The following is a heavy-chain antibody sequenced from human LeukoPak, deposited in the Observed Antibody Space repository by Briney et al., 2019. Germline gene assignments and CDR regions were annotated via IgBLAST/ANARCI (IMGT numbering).Heavy chain of an antibody. V-gene: IGHV3-21*01. J-gene: IGHJ5*02. CDR1: GFTFSSYW. CDR3: ARGATDTTRWFDP. D-gene: IGHD1-7*01. Sequence: GGSLRLSCAASGFTFSSYWMSWVRQAPGKGLEWVSIISRASESIFYADSVKGRFTISRDNAKNSLYLQMNGLRAEDTAAYYCARGATDTTRWFDPWGQGTLVTVSS. CDR2: ISRASESI.